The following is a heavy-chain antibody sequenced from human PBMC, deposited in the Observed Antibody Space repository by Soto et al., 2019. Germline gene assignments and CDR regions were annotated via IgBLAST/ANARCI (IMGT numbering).Heavy chain of an antibody. Sequence: SETLSLTCTVSGGSISSGDYYWSWIRQPPGKGLEWIGYIYYSGSTYYNPSLKSRVTISVDTSKNQFSLKLSSVTAADTAVYYCAREEGADGAFDIWGQGTMVTVSS. CDR2: IYYSGST. CDR3: AREEGADGAFDI. V-gene: IGHV4-30-4*01. CDR1: GGSISSGDYY. J-gene: IGHJ3*02.